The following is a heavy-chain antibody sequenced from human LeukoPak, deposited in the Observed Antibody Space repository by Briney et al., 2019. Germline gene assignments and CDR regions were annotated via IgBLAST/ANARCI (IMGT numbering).Heavy chain of an antibody. D-gene: IGHD1-26*01. CDR3: ASSLLSRGRKPTEPS. CDR1: GYTFTGYY. V-gene: IGHV1-2*02. Sequence: ASVKVSCKASGYTFTGYYMHWVRQAPGQGLEWMGWINPNSGGTNYAQKFQGRVTMTRDTSISTAYMELSRLRSDDTAVYYCASSLLSRGRKPTEPSWGQGTLVTVSS. CDR2: INPNSGGT. J-gene: IGHJ4*02.